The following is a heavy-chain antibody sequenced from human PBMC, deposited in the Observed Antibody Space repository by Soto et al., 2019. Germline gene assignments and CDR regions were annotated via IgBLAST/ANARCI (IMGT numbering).Heavy chain of an antibody. CDR1: GFTFSSYA. J-gene: IGHJ3*02. V-gene: IGHV3-30-3*01. Sequence: PGGSLRLSCAAAGFTFSSYAMHWVRKAPGKGLECVAVISYDGSNKYYADSVKGRFTISRDNSKNTLYLQMNSLRAEDTAVYYCARDLSRSGYYTSSFDIWGQGTMVTVSS. CDR3: ARDLSRSGYYTSSFDI. CDR2: ISYDGSNK. D-gene: IGHD3-3*01.